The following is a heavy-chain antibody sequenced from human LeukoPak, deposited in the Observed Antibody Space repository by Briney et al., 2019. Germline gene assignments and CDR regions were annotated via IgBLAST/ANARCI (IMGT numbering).Heavy chain of an antibody. Sequence: PGGPLRLSCAASGFTFSGYSMNWVRQAPGKGLEWVSYISSTSSTIYYADSVKGRFTISRDNAKNSLYLQMNSLRAEDTAVYYCARERTVTTDWFDPWGQGTLVTVSS. CDR3: ARERTVTTDWFDP. D-gene: IGHD4-17*01. CDR2: ISSTSSTI. V-gene: IGHV3-48*01. J-gene: IGHJ5*02. CDR1: GFTFSGYS.